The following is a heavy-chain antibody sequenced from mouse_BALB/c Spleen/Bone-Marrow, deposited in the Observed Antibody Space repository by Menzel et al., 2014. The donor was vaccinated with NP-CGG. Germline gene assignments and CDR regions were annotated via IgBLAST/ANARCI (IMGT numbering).Heavy chain of an antibody. J-gene: IGHJ2*01. Sequence: QVQLQQSGAELVRPGASVKLSCKASGYTFTSYWINRVKQRPGQGLEWIGNIYPSDSYTNYNQKFKDKATLTVDKSSSTAYMQLSSPTSEDSAVYYCTRSYGSSYEYYFDYWGQGTPLTVSS. D-gene: IGHD1-1*01. CDR1: GYTFTSYW. V-gene: IGHV1-69*02. CDR3: TRSYGSSYEYYFDY. CDR2: IYPSDSYT.